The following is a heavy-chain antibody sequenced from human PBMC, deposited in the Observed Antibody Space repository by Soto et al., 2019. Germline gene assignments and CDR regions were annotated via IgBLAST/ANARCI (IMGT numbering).Heavy chain of an antibody. D-gene: IGHD2-2*02. Sequence: SLKISCAASGFTFSGKTIYWVRQAPGKGLEWVALIAPDASQIYYADSVKGRFTISRDNSKNTLYLQMNSLRAEDTSLYLCATDIHATWLLNSWGQGTLVTVSS. CDR2: IAPDASQI. CDR1: GFTFSGKT. J-gene: IGHJ4*02. V-gene: IGHV3-30-3*01. CDR3: ATDIHATWLLNS.